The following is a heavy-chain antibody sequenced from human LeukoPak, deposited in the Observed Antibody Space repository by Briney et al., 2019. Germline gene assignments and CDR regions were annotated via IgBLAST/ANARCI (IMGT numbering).Heavy chain of an antibody. CDR2: TYYSSQWYN. D-gene: IGHD3-10*01. J-gene: IGHJ4*02. CDR3: AREGTLVRGVMNHFDY. Sequence: SQTLSLTCAISGDSVSSNDACWNWLRQSPSRGLEWLGRTYYSSQWYNDDAVSVRSRITINPYTSKSQFTLQLSSVAPEDTAVQHCAREGTLVRGVMNHFDYWGQGTLVTVSS. CDR1: GDSVSSNDAC. V-gene: IGHV6-1*01.